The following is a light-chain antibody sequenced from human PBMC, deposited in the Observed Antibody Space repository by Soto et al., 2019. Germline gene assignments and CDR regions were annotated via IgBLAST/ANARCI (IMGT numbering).Light chain of an antibody. CDR1: SRDVGGYNY. J-gene: IGLJ1*01. CDR2: DVR. V-gene: IGLV2-14*01. CDR3: RSYTTISTYV. Sequence: QSALTQPASVSGSPGQSITISCTGTSRDVGGYNYVSWYQQHPGKAPKLMIYDVRNRPSGVSNRFSGSKSVNTASLTISGLQAEDEADYYCRSYTTISTYVFGTGTKVTVL.